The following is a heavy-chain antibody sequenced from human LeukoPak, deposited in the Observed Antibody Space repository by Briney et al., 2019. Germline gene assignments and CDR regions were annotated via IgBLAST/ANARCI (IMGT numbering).Heavy chain of an antibody. CDR3: TTESWDLLFSFDY. D-gene: IGHD1-26*01. V-gene: IGHV3-15*01. CDR2: IKSKTDGGTT. CDR1: GFTFSNAW. Sequence: PGGSLRLSCAASGFTFSNAWMSWVRQAPGKGLEWVGHIKSKTDGGTTDYAAPVQGRFTISRDDSKNALYLQMNSLKTEDTAVYYCTTESWDLLFSFDYWGQGTLVTVSS. J-gene: IGHJ4*02.